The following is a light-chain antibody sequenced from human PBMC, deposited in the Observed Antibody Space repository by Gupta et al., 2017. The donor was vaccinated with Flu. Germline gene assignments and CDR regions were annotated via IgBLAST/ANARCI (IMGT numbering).Light chain of an antibody. CDR2: GNS. Sequence: RVTISCTGSSSNSGEGYDVHWHRQLPGTAHKLLIYGNSNRPAGVPERFSGSKSGTSASLAITGLQAEDEADYYCQSYDSSLSWVFGGGTKLTVL. CDR1: SSNSGEGYD. CDR3: QSYDSSLSWV. J-gene: IGLJ3*02. V-gene: IGLV1-40*01.